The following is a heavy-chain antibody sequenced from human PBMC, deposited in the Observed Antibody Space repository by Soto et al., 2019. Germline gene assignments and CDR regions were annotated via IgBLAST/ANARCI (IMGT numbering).Heavy chain of an antibody. V-gene: IGHV3-23*01. CDR3: EADYVWGSYPPTFDY. Sequence: GGSLRLSYAASGFTFSSYAMSWVRQAPGKGLEWVSAISGSGGSTYYADSVKGRFTISRDNSKNTLYLQMNSLRAEDTAVYYCEADYVWGSYPPTFDYWGQGTLVTVSS. J-gene: IGHJ4*02. CDR2: ISGSGGST. CDR1: GFTFSSYA. D-gene: IGHD3-16*02.